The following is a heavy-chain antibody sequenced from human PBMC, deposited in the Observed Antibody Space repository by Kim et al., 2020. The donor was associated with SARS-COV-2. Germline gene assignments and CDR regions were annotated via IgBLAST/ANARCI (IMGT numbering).Heavy chain of an antibody. V-gene: IGHV3-64D*06. D-gene: IGHD3-22*01. CDR3: GSEVDSSGYYPCFDY. Sequence: SVKGRFTISRDNYKNTLYLQMSSLRAEDTAVYYCGSEVDSSGYYPCFDYWGQGTLVTVSS. J-gene: IGHJ4*02.